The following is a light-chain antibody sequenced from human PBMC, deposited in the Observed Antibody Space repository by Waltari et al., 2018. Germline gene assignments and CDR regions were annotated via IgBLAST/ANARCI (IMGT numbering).Light chain of an antibody. V-gene: IGKV3-20*01. J-gene: IGKJ2*01. CDR2: GAS. CDR3: QQYGSSILYT. Sequence: MLTQSPATLSLSPGETATLSCRASPRLTKYYLAWYQQKPGQAPRLLIYGASSRAAGIPERFRGSGSGTDFTLTINRLEPEDFAMYYCQQYGSSILYTFGQGTKLEIK. CDR1: PRLTKYY.